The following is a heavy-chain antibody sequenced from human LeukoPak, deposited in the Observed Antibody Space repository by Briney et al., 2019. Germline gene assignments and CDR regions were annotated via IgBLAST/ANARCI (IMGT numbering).Heavy chain of an antibody. CDR1: GFTFSSYG. V-gene: IGHV3-23*01. Sequence: GSLRLSCAASGFTFSSYGMSWVRQAPGKGLEWVSAISGSGGSTYYADSVKGRFTISRDNAKNSLYLQMNSLRAEDTAVYYCARVGLGELSVFRAFDIWGQGTMVTVSS. J-gene: IGHJ3*02. CDR3: ARVGLGELSVFRAFDI. D-gene: IGHD3-16*02. CDR2: ISGSGGST.